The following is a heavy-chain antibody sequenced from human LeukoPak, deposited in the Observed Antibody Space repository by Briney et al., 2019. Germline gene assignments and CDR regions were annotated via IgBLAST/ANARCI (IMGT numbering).Heavy chain of an antibody. D-gene: IGHD1-1*01. CDR2: INPNSGGT. J-gene: IGHJ2*01. Sequence: ASVKVSCKASGYTFTGYYMHWVRQAPGQGLEWMGWINPNSGGTNYAQKFQGRVTMTEDTSTDTAYMELSSLRSEDTAVYYCATVPSFSYDQSSKYGGYNWYFDLWGRGTLVTVSS. CDR1: GYTFTGYY. CDR3: ATVPSFSYDQSSKYGGYNWYFDL. V-gene: IGHV1-2*02.